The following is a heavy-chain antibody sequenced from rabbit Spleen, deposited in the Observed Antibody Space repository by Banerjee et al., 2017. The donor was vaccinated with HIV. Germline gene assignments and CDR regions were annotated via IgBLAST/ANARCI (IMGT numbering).Heavy chain of an antibody. CDR2: THIGSSTFT. Sequence: QSLEESGGDLVKPGASLTLTCIASGVSFSGSSYMCWVRQAPGKGLEWIACTHIGSSTFTYFATWAKGRFTISKTSSTTVTLQMTSLTAADTATYFCARDTSSSFSSYGMDLWGPGTLVTVS. CDR3: ARDTSSSFSSYGMDL. CDR1: GVSFSGSSY. D-gene: IGHD1-1*01. V-gene: IGHV1S40*01. J-gene: IGHJ6*01.